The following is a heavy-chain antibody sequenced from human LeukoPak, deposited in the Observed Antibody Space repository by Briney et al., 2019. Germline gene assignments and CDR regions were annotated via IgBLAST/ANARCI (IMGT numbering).Heavy chain of an antibody. CDR2: IYHSGST. CDR3: ARDSGPDYYGSGSYVY. Sequence: SETLSLTCAVSGGSISSSNWWSWVRQPPGKGLEWIGEIYHSGSTNYNPSLKSRVTISVVTSKNQFSLKLSSVTAADTAVYYCARDSGPDYYGSGSYVYWGQGTLVTVSS. CDR1: GGSISSSNW. D-gene: IGHD3-10*01. V-gene: IGHV4-4*02. J-gene: IGHJ4*02.